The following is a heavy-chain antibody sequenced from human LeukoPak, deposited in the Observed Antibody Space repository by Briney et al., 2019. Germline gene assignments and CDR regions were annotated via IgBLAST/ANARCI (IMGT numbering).Heavy chain of an antibody. CDR2: ISGDGSST. CDR3: ARGSNGWSGIDY. D-gene: IGHD6-19*01. J-gene: IGHJ4*02. CDR1: KFTFSSHW. V-gene: IGHV3-74*01. Sequence: GGSLRLSCGASKFTFSSHWMYWVRRAPGEGLVWVSRISGDGSSTNYADSVKGRFAISRDNAKNTLYLQMNSLRAEDTSVYYCARGSNGWSGIDYWGQGTLVAVSS.